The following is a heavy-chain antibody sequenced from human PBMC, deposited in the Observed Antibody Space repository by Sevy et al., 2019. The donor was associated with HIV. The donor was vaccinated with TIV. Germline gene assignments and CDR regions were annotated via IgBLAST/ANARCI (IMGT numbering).Heavy chain of an antibody. V-gene: IGHV3-7*01. D-gene: IGHD3-16*01. CDR2: IKQDGSEK. J-gene: IGHJ4*02. Sequence: GSLRLSCAASGFTFSSYWMSWVRQAPGKGLEWVANIKQDGSEKYYVDSVKGRFTISRDNAKNSLYLQMNSLRAEDTAVYYCARDYMGYYDYVWGSSWGQGTLVTVSS. CDR1: GFTFSSYW. CDR3: ARDYMGYYDYVWGSS.